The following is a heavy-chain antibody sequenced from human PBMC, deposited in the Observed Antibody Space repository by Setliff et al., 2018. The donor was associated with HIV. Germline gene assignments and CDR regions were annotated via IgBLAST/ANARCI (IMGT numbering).Heavy chain of an antibody. CDR1: GFTFSSYG. V-gene: IGHV3-30*18. D-gene: IGHD2-21*01. CDR3: AKGCGGAGFCYYADY. CDR2: ISYDGTSK. J-gene: IGHJ4*02. Sequence: PGGSLRLSCAASGFTFSSYGMSWVRQAPERGLEWVAIISYDGTSKHYADSVKGRFTISRDNSKNTLYLHMNNLRGDDTAVYYCAKGCGGAGFCYYADYWGQGTVVTVSS.